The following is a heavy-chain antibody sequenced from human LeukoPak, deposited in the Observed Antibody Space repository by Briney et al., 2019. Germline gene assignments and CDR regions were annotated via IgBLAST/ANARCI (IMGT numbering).Heavy chain of an antibody. D-gene: IGHD2-15*01. CDR3: AREVVVVVAATAYNWFDP. V-gene: IGHV4-59*01. CDR1: GGSTSSYY. J-gene: IGHJ5*02. CDR2: IYYSGST. Sequence: PSETLSLTCTVSGGSTSSYYWSWIRQPPGKGLEWIGYIYYSGSTNYNPSLKSRVTISVDTSKNQFSLKLSSVTAADTAVYYCAREVVVVVAATAYNWFDPWGQGTLVTVSS.